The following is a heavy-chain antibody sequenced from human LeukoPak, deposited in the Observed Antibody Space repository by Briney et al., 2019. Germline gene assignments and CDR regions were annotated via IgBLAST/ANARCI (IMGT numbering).Heavy chain of an antibody. CDR1: GFTFSSYA. J-gene: IGHJ4*02. CDR2: ISYDGSNK. V-gene: IGHV3-30*04. CDR3: ARDPGNYYDMW. D-gene: IGHD3-22*01. Sequence: AGGSLRLSCAASGFTFSSYAMHWVRQAPGKGLEWVAVISYDGSNKYYADSVKDRFTLSRDNAKNSLYLQMNSLRAEDTAVYYCARDPGNYYDMWWGQGTLVTVSS.